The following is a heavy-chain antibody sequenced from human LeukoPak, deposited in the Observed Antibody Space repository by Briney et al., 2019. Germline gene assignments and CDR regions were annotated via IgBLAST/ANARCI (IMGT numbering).Heavy chain of an antibody. CDR2: IYNSGYT. CDR1: GASISPYY. CDR3: ARGPVTTGFGY. D-gene: IGHD1-1*01. J-gene: IGHJ4*02. V-gene: IGHV4-4*07. Sequence: SETLSLTCTVSGASISPYYWSWIRQPAGKGLEWIGRIYNSGYTNYNPSLESRVTMSLDTSKNEFSLKLSSVTAADTAVYYCARGPVTTGFGYWGQGTLVTVSS.